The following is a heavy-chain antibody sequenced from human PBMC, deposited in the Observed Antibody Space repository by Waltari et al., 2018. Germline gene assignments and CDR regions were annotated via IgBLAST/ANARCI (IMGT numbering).Heavy chain of an antibody. Sequence: EVQLVESGGGSVQPGGSLRLSCAASEYTFSTSWMHWVRQAPGKGLEWVSRINTDGSSTLYADSVKGRFTISRDNAKNTLYLQMNSLRVEDTAVYYCVATGNAGYWGQGALVTVSS. CDR2: INTDGSST. CDR3: VATGNAGY. D-gene: IGHD1-1*01. J-gene: IGHJ4*02. CDR1: EYTFSTSW. V-gene: IGHV3-74*01.